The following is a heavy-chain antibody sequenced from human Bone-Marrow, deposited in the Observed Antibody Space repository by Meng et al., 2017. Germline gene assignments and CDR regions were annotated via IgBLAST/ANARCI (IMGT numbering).Heavy chain of an antibody. D-gene: IGHD5-18*01. V-gene: IGHV3-30*07. Sequence: GESLKISCAASGFTFSSYAMHWVRQAPGKGLEWVAVISYDGSNKYYADSVKGRFTISRDNAKNSLYLQMNSLRAEDTAVYYCARDIQRGMFDYWGQGTLVTVSS. CDR2: ISYDGSNK. J-gene: IGHJ4*02. CDR3: ARDIQRGMFDY. CDR1: GFTFSSYA.